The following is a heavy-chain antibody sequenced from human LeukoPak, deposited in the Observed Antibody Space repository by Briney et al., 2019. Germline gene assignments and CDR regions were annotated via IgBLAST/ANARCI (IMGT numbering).Heavy chain of an antibody. V-gene: IGHV3-15*01. CDR2: IKSKTDGGTT. Sequence: GGSLRLSCAASGFTFSNAWMSWVRQAPGKGLEWDGRIKSKTDGGTTDYAAPVKGRFTISRDDSKNTLYLQMNSLKTEDTAVYYCTTDQNTAMWPWRYYYDSSGYYHDAFDIWGQGTMVTVSS. D-gene: IGHD3-22*01. CDR3: TTDQNTAMWPWRYYYDSSGYYHDAFDI. CDR1: GFTFSNAW. J-gene: IGHJ3*02.